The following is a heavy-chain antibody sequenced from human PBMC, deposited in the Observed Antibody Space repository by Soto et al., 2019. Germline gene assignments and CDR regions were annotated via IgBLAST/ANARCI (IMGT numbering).Heavy chain of an antibody. CDR3: AKDQGSSWYEIDY. CDR2: ISGSGGST. CDR1: GFTFSNYA. V-gene: IGHV3-23*01. Sequence: GGSLRLSCTASGFTFSNYAVTWVRQAPGKGLEWVSTISGSGGSTYYADSVKGRFTISRDNSKNTLYLQMNSLRAEDTAVYYCAKDQGSSWYEIDYWGQGTLVTVSS. D-gene: IGHD6-13*01. J-gene: IGHJ4*02.